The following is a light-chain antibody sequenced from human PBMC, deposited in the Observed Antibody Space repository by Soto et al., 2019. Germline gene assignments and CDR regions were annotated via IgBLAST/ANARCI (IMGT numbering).Light chain of an antibody. CDR1: SSDVGGYNY. V-gene: IGLV2-14*01. CDR3: SSYTCSSTLVV. Sequence: QSVLTQPASVSGSPGQSITISCTGTSSDVGGYNYVSWYQQHPGKAPKLMIYEVSNRPSGVSNRFSGSKSGNTASLTITGLHADDGADYYCSSYTCSSTLVVFGGGTKLAVL. CDR2: EVS. J-gene: IGLJ2*01.